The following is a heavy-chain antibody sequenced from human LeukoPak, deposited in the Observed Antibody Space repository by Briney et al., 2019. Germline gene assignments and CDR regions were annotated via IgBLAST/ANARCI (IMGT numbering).Heavy chain of an antibody. CDR2: IYYSGST. J-gene: IGHJ5*02. CDR1: GGSISSYY. D-gene: IGHD3-10*01. V-gene: IGHV4-59*01. Sequence: SSETLSLTCTVSGGSISSYYWSWIRQPPGKGLEWIGYIYYSGSTKYNPSLKSRVTISGDTSKKQFSLKLSSVTAADTAVYYCARDRAMGSSATFDPWGQGTLVTVSS. CDR3: ARDRAMGSSATFDP.